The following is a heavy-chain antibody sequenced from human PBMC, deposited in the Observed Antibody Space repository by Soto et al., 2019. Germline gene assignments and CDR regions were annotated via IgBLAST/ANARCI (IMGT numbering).Heavy chain of an antibody. D-gene: IGHD2-15*01. V-gene: IGHV1-46*01. CDR1: GYTFTSYY. CDR3: ARAFSPGDCSGGRCYGRFQH. J-gene: IGHJ1*01. Sequence: ASVKVSCKASGYTFTSYYMHWVRQPPGQGLEWMGIINPSGGSTSYAQKFQGRVTMTRDTSTSTVYMELSSLRSEDTAVYYCARAFSPGDCSGGRCYGRFQHWGQGTMVTVSS. CDR2: INPSGGST.